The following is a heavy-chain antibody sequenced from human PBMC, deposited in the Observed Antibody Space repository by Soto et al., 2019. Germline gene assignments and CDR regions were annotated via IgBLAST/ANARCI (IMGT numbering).Heavy chain of an antibody. V-gene: IGHV3-23*01. D-gene: IGHD3-9*01. J-gene: IGHJ6*02. CDR1: GFAFSSYA. CDR2: ITGSGDRT. Sequence: GGSLRLSCAASGFAFSSYAMSWVRQAPGKGLEWVSSITGSGDRTYYADSVKGRFTISRDISKKMLFLQMSNLRVDDTGIYYCLTWSHKVLTGPDGYGMDVWGQGTTVTVSS. CDR3: LTWSHKVLTGPDGYGMDV.